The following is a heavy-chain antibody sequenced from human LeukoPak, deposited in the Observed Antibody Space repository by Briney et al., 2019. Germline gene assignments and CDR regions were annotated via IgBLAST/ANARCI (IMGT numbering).Heavy chain of an antibody. Sequence: ASVKVSCKASGYTFTSYDINWVRQATGQGLEWMGWMNPNSGNTGYAQKFQGRVTITRNTSISTAYMELSSLRSEDTAVYYCARGNGYDSSGYYLDAFDIWGQGTMVTVSS. D-gene: IGHD3-22*01. CDR1: GYTFTSYD. V-gene: IGHV1-8*03. CDR3: ARGNGYDSSGYYLDAFDI. J-gene: IGHJ3*02. CDR2: MNPNSGNT.